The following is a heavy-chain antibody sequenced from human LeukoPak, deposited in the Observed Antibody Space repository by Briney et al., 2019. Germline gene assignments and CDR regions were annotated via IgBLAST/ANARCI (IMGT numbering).Heavy chain of an antibody. D-gene: IGHD3-16*01. Sequence: PGGSLRLSCAASGFTVSSNYMSWVRQAPGKGLEWVSVIYSGGSTYYADSVKGRFTISRDNSKNTLYLQMNSLRAEDTAVYYCAKVGGAYDYVWGDFDYWGQGTLVTVSS. CDR2: IYSGGST. CDR1: GFTVSSNY. V-gene: IGHV3-53*01. CDR3: AKVGGAYDYVWGDFDY. J-gene: IGHJ4*02.